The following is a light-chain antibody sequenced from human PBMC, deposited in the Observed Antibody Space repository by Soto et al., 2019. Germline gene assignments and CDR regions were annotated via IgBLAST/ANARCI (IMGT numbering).Light chain of an antibody. Sequence: DIQMTQSPSSLSASVGDRVTITCRASQGIGNDLGWYQQKPGKAPKRLIYAASSLQSGVPSRFSGSESGTEFTLTISSLQPEDFATYYCQQYNSYPLTFVGGTKVEVK. J-gene: IGKJ4*01. CDR3: QQYNSYPLT. V-gene: IGKV1-17*01. CDR1: QGIGND. CDR2: AAS.